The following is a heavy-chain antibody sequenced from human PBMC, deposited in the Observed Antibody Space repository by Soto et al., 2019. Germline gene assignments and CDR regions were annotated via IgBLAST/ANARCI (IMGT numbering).Heavy chain of an antibody. Sequence: GGSLRLSCAASGFTFSSYSMNWVRQAPGKGLEWVSSISSSSSYIYYADSVRGRFTISRDNAQNSLFLQMNTLRPEDTAMYYCARVAYWGPGTQVTVSS. V-gene: IGHV3-21*01. J-gene: IGHJ4*02. CDR3: ARVAY. CDR1: GFTFSSYS. CDR2: ISSSSSYI.